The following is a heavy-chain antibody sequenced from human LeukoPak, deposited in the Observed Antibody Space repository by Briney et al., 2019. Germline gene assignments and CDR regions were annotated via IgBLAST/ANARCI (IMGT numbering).Heavy chain of an antibody. V-gene: IGHV1-18*04. CDR2: ISAYSDNT. CDR3: ARDGVEMATYYYYAMDV. Sequence: ASVKVSCKASGFTFTSYGFNWVRQAPGQGLEWMGWISAYSDNTNFAQKFHDRVTMSTDTSTSTAYIELRSLRSDDTAVYYCARDGVEMATYYYYAMDVWGQGTTVTVSS. CDR1: GFTFTSYG. J-gene: IGHJ6*02. D-gene: IGHD5-24*01.